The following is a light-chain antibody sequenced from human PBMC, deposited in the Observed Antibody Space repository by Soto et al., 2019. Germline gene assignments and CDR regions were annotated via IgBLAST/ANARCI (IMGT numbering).Light chain of an antibody. CDR2: DVS. Sequence: QSALTQPASVSGSPGQSITISCTGTSSDVGGYNYVSWYQHHPGKAPKLLIYDVSNRPSGISNRFSGSKSDNTASLTISGLQPEAEADSYCSSYTSSNTRQIVFGTGTKLTVL. CDR1: SSDVGGYNY. J-gene: IGLJ1*01. CDR3: SSYTSSNTRQIV. V-gene: IGLV2-14*03.